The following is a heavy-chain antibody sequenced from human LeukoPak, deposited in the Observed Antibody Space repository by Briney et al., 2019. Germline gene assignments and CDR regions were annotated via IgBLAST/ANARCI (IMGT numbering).Heavy chain of an antibody. J-gene: IGHJ4*02. CDR3: AKRTPFYYDILTGYFDY. D-gene: IGHD3-9*01. CDR1: GFTFSSYA. Sequence: GGSLRLSCAASGFTFSSYAMSWVRQAPGKRLEWVSAISGSGGSTYYADSVKGRFTISRDNSKNTLYLQMNSLRAEDTAVYYCAKRTPFYYDILTGYFDYWGQGTLVTVSS. V-gene: IGHV3-23*01. CDR2: ISGSGGST.